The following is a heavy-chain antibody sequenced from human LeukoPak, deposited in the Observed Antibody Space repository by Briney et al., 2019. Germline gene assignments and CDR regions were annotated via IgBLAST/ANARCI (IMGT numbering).Heavy chain of an antibody. CDR1: GGTFSSYA. V-gene: IGHV1-69*01. J-gene: IGHJ4*02. D-gene: IGHD6-19*01. CDR3: AREGPYSSGWDLDY. CDR2: IIPIFGTA. Sequence: ASVKVSCKASGGTFSSYAISWVRQAPGQGLEWMGGIIPIFGTANYAQKFQGRVTITADESTSTAYMELSSLRPEDTAVYYCAREGPYSSGWDLDYWGQGTLVTVSS.